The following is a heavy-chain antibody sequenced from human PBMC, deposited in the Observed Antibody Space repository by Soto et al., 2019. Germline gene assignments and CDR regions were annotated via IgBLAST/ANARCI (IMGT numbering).Heavy chain of an antibody. D-gene: IGHD4-17*01. CDR2: IYDTGRT. V-gene: IGHV4-61*01. Sequence: SETLSLTCTVSGSSVNSGSYYWSWIRQPPGKGLEWIGHIYDTGRTTHNPSLKSRATISADTSKNQFSLKLSSVTAADTAVYYCARSRAGDFGDFYYYFGMDVWGQGTTVTVSS. J-gene: IGHJ6*02. CDR1: GSSVNSGSYY. CDR3: ARSRAGDFGDFYYYFGMDV.